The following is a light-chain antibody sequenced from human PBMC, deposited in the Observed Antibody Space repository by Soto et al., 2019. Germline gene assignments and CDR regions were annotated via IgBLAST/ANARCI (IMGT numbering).Light chain of an antibody. V-gene: IGLV2-23*02. CDR2: EVS. Sequence: QSALTQPASVSGSPGQSITISCTGTSSYVGSYNLVSWYQQHPGKAPKLMIYEVSKRPSGVSNLFSGSKSGNTASLTISGLQAEDEADYYCCSYAGSSTFSYIFGTGTKLTVL. J-gene: IGLJ1*01. CDR3: CSYAGSSTFSYI. CDR1: SSYVGSYNL.